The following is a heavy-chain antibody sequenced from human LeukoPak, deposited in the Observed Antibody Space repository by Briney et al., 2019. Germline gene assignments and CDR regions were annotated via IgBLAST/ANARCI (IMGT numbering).Heavy chain of an antibody. V-gene: IGHV4-34*01. Sequence: SETLSLTCAVYGGSFSGYYWSWIRQPPGKGLEWIGEINHSGSTNYNPSLKSRVTISVDTSKNQFSLKLSSVTAADTAVYHCARTSGPPDYYGSGSYVTLDYWGQGTLVTVSS. D-gene: IGHD3-10*01. CDR1: GGSFSGYY. CDR2: INHSGST. J-gene: IGHJ4*02. CDR3: ARTSGPPDYYGSGSYVTLDY.